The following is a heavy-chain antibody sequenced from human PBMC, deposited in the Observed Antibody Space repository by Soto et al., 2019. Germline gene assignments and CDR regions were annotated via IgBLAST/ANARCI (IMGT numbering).Heavy chain of an antibody. Sequence: PGESLKISCKGSGYSFTTYWIGWVRQMPGKGLEWMGIIYPGDSDTKYSPSFQGQVTISADRSTSTAFLQWSSLKASDTAMYYCAISGSGIYERSKYYFYGLDVWGQGTTVTVSS. D-gene: IGHD3-10*01. V-gene: IGHV5-51*01. CDR1: GYSFTTYW. CDR2: IYPGDSDT. J-gene: IGHJ6*02. CDR3: AISGSGIYERSKYYFYGLDV.